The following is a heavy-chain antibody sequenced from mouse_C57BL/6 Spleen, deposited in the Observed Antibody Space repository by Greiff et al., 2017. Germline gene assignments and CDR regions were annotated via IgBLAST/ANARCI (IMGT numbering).Heavy chain of an antibody. CDR3: ARNYDYLYAMDY. Sequence: VQLQQSGAELVTPGASVKISCKASGYAFSSYWMNWVKQRPGKGLEWIGQIYPGDGDTNYNGKFKGKATLTADKSSSTAYMQLSSLTSEDSAVYFCARNYDYLYAMDYWGQGTSVTVSS. CDR2: IYPGDGDT. D-gene: IGHD2-4*01. J-gene: IGHJ4*01. CDR1: GYAFSSYW. V-gene: IGHV1-80*01.